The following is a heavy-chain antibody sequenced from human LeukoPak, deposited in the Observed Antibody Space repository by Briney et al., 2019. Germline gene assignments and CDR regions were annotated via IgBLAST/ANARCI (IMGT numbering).Heavy chain of an antibody. V-gene: IGHV1-18*01. D-gene: IGHD3-10*01. J-gene: IGHJ6*03. CDR2: ISAYNGNT. CDR1: GYTFTSYG. CDR3: ARVRSGKPMDV. Sequence: GASVKVSCKASGYTFTSYGISWVRQAPGQGLEWMGWISAYNGNTNYARKLQGRVTMTTDTSTSTAYVELRSLRSDDTAVYYCARVRSGKPMDVWGKGTTVTISS.